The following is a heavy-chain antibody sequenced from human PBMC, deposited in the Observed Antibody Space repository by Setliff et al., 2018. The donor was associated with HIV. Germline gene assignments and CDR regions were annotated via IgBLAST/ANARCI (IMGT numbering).Heavy chain of an antibody. CDR2: VYYSGST. V-gene: IGHV4-39*01. J-gene: IGHJ4*02. Sequence: PSETLSLTCSVSGGSTSSSSYYWAWVRQPPGKGPEWIGSVYYSGSTHYNPSLKSRVTISVDTSKNQFSLKLSSVTAADTAVYYCARGRGARFLPIKIFDYWAQGTLVTVSS. D-gene: IGHD3-10*01. CDR3: ARGRGARFLPIKIFDY. CDR1: GGSTSSSSYY.